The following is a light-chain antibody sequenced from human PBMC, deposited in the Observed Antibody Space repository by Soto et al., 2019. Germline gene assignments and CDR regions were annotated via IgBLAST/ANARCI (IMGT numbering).Light chain of an antibody. V-gene: IGKV3-15*01. CDR3: QQCNDWPPT. Sequence: EIVMTQSPATLSVSPGERATLSCRASQSVSINLAWYQQKPGQAPRLLIYGASTRATGIPARFSGSGSGRELTLTISSLQFEDFEVYYCQQCNDWPPTLGQGTKVDI. CDR1: QSVSIN. CDR2: GAS. J-gene: IGKJ1*01.